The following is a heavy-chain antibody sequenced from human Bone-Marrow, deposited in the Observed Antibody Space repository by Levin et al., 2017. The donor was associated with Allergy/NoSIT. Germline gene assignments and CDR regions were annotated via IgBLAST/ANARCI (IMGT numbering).Heavy chain of an antibody. Sequence: PGGSLRLSCTASGFTFGDYAMSWFRQAPGKGLEWVGFIRSKAYGGTTEYAASVKGRFTISRDDSKSIAYLQMNSLKTEDTAVYYCTRMNSYYDFWSGYWYYYGMDVWGQGTTVTVSS. V-gene: IGHV3-49*03. CDR1: GFTFGDYA. CDR2: IRSKAYGGTT. CDR3: TRMNSYYDFWSGYWYYYGMDV. D-gene: IGHD3-3*01. J-gene: IGHJ6*02.